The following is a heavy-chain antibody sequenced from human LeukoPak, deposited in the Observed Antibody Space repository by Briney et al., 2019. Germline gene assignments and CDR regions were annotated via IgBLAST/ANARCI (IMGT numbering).Heavy chain of an antibody. CDR1: GFTFDDYA. D-gene: IGHD6-13*01. J-gene: IGHJ4*02. CDR3: AKDGTHSYSSSWPTYYFDY. CDR2: ISWDGGST. Sequence: PGGSLRLSCAASGFTFDDYAMHWVRQAPGKGLEWVSLISWDGGSTYYADSVKGRFTISRDNSKNSLYLQMNSLRAEDTALYYCAKDGTHSYSSSWPTYYFDYWGQGTLVTVSS. V-gene: IGHV3-43D*03.